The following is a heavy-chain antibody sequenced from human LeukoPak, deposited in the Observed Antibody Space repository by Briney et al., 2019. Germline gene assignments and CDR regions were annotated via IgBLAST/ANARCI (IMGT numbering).Heavy chain of an antibody. CDR1: GFTFSSYG. V-gene: IGHV3-33*01. CDR3: ASQGRGYCSGGSCYGEAFDI. CDR2: IWYGGSNK. D-gene: IGHD2-15*01. J-gene: IGHJ3*02. Sequence: GGSLRLSCAASGFTFSSYGMHWVRQAPGKGLEWVAVIWYGGSNKYYADSVKGRFTISRDNSKNTLYLQMNSLRAEDTAVYYCASQGRGYCSGGSCYGEAFDIWGQGTMVTVSS.